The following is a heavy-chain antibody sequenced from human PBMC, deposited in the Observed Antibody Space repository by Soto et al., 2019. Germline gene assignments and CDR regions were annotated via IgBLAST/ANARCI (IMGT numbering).Heavy chain of an antibody. CDR2: IIPIFGTA. CDR1: GGTFSSYA. D-gene: IGHD5-12*01. CDR3: ARVRYGEATITGQNWFDP. Sequence: SVKVSCKASGGTFSSYAISWVRQAPGQGLEWMGGIIPIFGTANYAQKFQGRVTITADESTSTAYMELSSLRSEDTAVYYCARVRYGEATITGQNWFDPWGQGTLVSVSS. V-gene: IGHV1-69*13. J-gene: IGHJ5*02.